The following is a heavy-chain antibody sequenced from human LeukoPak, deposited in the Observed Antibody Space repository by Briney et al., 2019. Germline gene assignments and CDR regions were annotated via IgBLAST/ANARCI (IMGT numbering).Heavy chain of an antibody. CDR1: GFTFSNYA. D-gene: IGHD3-22*01. CDR3: AKASGSTGYYYFDS. CDR2: ISGSGSSA. Sequence: PGGSLRLSCAASGFTFSNYAMSWVRQTPGKGLEWVSAISGSGSSAYYADSVKGRFTISRDTSKNTLFLQIDSLRAEDTAVYYCAKASGSTGYYYFDSWGQGTLVTVSS. J-gene: IGHJ4*02. V-gene: IGHV3-23*01.